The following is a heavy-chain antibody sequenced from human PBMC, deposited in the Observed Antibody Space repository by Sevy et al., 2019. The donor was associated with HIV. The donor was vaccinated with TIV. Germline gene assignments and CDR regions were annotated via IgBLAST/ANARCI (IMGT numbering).Heavy chain of an antibody. CDR2: IRYDGSNK. Sequence: GGSLRRSCAASGFTFSSYGMHWVRQAPGKGLEWVAFIRYDGSNKYYADSVKGRFTISRDNSKNTLYRQRNSLRSEDRAVYYCAKDRYMWSVYYYYGMDVWGQGTTFTVSS. CDR3: AKDRYMWSVYYYYGMDV. J-gene: IGHJ6*02. D-gene: IGHD3-3*01. CDR1: GFTFSSYG. V-gene: IGHV3-30*02.